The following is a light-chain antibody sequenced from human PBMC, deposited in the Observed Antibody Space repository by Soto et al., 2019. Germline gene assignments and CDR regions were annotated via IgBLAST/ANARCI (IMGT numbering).Light chain of an antibody. CDR1: QSVLYRSNNKNY. Sequence: DIVMTQSPDSLAVSLGERATINCKSSQSVLYRSNNKNYLAWFQQKPGQPPKMVIYWASTRDSGVPDRFSGSGSGTDFTLTISSLQAEDVAVYYCQQYYSTPLTFGPGTKVDIK. V-gene: IGKV4-1*01. CDR3: QQYYSTPLT. CDR2: WAS. J-gene: IGKJ3*01.